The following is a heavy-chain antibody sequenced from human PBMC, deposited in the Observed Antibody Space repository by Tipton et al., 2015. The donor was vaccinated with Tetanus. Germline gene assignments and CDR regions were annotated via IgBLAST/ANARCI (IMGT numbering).Heavy chain of an antibody. CDR2: IYYSGST. D-gene: IGHD3-10*01. CDR1: GGSVSSGSYY. V-gene: IGHV4-61*01. J-gene: IGHJ6*02. Sequence: TLSLTCTVSGGSVSSGSYYWSWIRQPPGKGLEWIGYIYYSGSTNYNPSLKSRVTISVDTSKNQFSLKLSSVTAADTAVYYCARDNRVPLRFGELLEFYYYYGMDVWGQGTTVTLSS. CDR3: ARDNRVPLRFGELLEFYYYYGMDV.